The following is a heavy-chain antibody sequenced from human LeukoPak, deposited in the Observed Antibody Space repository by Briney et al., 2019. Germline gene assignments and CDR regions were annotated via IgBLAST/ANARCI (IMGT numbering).Heavy chain of an antibody. Sequence: PGGSLRLSCAASGFTFSSYAMSWVRQAPGKGLEWVSSISGSGTTYYADSVKGRFTISRDNSENTLYLQMNSLRAEDTAVYYCARAGRWLPPSLWGQGTLVTVSS. J-gene: IGHJ4*02. V-gene: IGHV3-23*01. CDR2: ISGSGTT. CDR3: ARAGRWLPPSL. CDR1: GFTFSSYA. D-gene: IGHD5-24*01.